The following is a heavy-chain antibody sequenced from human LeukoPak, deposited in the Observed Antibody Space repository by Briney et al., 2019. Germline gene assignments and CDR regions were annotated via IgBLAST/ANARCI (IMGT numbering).Heavy chain of an antibody. CDR3: AKRITMSAGYYLDS. V-gene: IGHV3-23*01. J-gene: IGHJ4*02. CDR1: GFIFSSFA. Sequence: GGSLRLSCVGSGFIFSSFAMSRVRQAPGKGLEWVSTISGGGGYTYFADSVKGRFTASRDDSKSMHFLQMNSLRPEDTALYFCAKRITMSAGYYLDSWGRGTLVTVSS. D-gene: IGHD2-15*01. CDR2: ISGGGGYT.